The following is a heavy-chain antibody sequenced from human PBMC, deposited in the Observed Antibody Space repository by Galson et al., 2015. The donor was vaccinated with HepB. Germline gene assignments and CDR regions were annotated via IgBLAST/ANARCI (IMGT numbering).Heavy chain of an antibody. Sequence: SLRLSCAASGFTVSSNYMSWVRQAPGKGLEWVSVIYSGGSTYYAESVKGRFTIYRDKSKNTLYLQMNSLRAEDTAVYYCARAILSLRIAVAGPVYGMDVWGQGTTVTVSS. CDR2: IYSGGST. CDR3: ARAILSLRIAVAGPVYGMDV. D-gene: IGHD6-19*01. CDR1: GFTVSSNY. V-gene: IGHV3-66*01. J-gene: IGHJ6*02.